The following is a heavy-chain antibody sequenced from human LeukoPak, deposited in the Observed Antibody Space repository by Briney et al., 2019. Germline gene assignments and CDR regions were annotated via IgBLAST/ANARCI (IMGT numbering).Heavy chain of an antibody. V-gene: IGHV4-39*01. CDR1: GGSISSSSYY. D-gene: IGHD3-3*01. J-gene: IGHJ6*03. CDR2: IYYSGST. Sequence: SETLSLTCTVSGGSISSSSYYWGWIRQPPGKGLEWIGRIYYSGSTYYNSSLKSRVTISVDTSKNQFSLKLSSVTAADTAVYYCARHGVGSTIFEVVITYYYYYMDVWGKGTTVTVSS. CDR3: ARHGVGSTIFEVVITYYYYYMDV.